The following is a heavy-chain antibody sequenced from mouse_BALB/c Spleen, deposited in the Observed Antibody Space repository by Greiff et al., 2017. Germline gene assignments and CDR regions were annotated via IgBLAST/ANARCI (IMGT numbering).Heavy chain of an antibody. Sequence: EVQLVESGPGLVKPSQSLSLTCTVTGYSITSDYAWNWIRQFPGNKLEWMGYISYSGSTSYNPSLKSRISITRDTSKNQFFLQLNSVTTEDTATYYCARRYGSSFDYWGQGTTLTVSS. CDR2: ISYSGST. D-gene: IGHD1-1*01. J-gene: IGHJ2*01. CDR3: ARRYGSSFDY. V-gene: IGHV3-2*02. CDR1: GYSITSDYA.